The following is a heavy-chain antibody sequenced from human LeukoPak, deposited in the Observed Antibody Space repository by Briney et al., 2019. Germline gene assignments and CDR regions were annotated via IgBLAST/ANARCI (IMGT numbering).Heavy chain of an antibody. CDR1: GGTFSSYA. CDR2: IIPIFGTA. J-gene: IGHJ5*02. D-gene: IGHD2-2*02. V-gene: IGHV1-69*13. Sequence: ASVKVSCKASGGTFSSYAISWVRQAPGQGLEWMGGIIPIFGTANYAQKFQGRVTITADESTSTAYMELSSLRSEDTAVYYCARAGYCSSTSCYSRDNWFDPWGQGTLVTVSS. CDR3: ARAGYCSSTSCYSRDNWFDP.